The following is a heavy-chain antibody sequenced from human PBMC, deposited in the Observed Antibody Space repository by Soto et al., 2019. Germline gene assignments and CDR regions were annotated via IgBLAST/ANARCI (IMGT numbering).Heavy chain of an antibody. Sequence: RASVKVSCKASGGTFSSYAISWVRQAPGQGLEWMGGIIPIFGTANYAQKFQGRVTITADESTSTAYMELSSLRSEDTAVYYCAREGAILGNWNYAQLDYWGQGTLVTV. CDR1: GGTFSSYA. J-gene: IGHJ4*02. V-gene: IGHV1-69*13. D-gene: IGHD1-7*01. CDR3: AREGAILGNWNYAQLDY. CDR2: IIPIFGTA.